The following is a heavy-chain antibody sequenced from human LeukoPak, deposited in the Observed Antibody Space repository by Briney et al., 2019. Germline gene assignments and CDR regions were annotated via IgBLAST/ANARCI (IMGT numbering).Heavy chain of an antibody. CDR3: ARDRTTVTTFDY. CDR2: IIMRCSYI. Sequence: GGSLRLSCAASRFTFSTYTMNWVRQAPGKGLEWVSSIIMRCSYIYYADSVKGLFTISRDNAKNSLYLQMNTLRAEDTAVYYCARDRTTVTTFDYWGQGTLVAVSS. CDR1: RFTFSTYT. V-gene: IGHV3-21*01. D-gene: IGHD4-17*01. J-gene: IGHJ4*02.